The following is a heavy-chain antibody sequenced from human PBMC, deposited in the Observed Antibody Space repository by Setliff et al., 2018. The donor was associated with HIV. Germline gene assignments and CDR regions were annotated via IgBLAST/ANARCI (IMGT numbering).Heavy chain of an antibody. D-gene: IGHD3-10*01. CDR2: ISNIRST. Sequence: SETLSLTCTVSGGYISTYYWSWIRQPPGKGLEWIGYISNIRSTNYNPSLKSRVTISVDTSKNNFSLRLRSVTAADTAVYYYAKHRVTLHYYMDVWGKGTTVTVSS. CDR3: AKHRVTLHYYMDV. CDR1: GGYISTYY. J-gene: IGHJ6*03. V-gene: IGHV4-59*08.